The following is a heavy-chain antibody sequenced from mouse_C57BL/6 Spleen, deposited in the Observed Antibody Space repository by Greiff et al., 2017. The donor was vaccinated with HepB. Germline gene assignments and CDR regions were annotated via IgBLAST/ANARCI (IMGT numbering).Heavy chain of an antibody. CDR3: AKGRNPPYGYPMDY. J-gene: IGHJ4*01. D-gene: IGHD2-2*01. V-gene: IGHV2-5*01. CDR1: GFSLTSYG. Sequence: VQLKQSGPGLVQPSQSLSITCTVSGFSLTSYGVHWVRQSPGKGLEWLGVIWRGGSTDYNAAFMSRLSITKDNSKSQVFFKMNSLQADDTAIYYCAKGRNPPYGYPMDYWGQGTSVTVSS. CDR2: IWRGGST.